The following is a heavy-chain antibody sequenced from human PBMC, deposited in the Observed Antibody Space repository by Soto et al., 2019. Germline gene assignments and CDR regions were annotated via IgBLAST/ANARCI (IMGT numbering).Heavy chain of an antibody. CDR3: ARLSAYYYYGMDV. J-gene: IGHJ6*02. Sequence: QVQLQESGPGLVKPSETLSLTCTVSGGSISSYYWSWIRQPPGKGLEWIGYIYYSGSTNYNPSLKSRVXXSXDXXKNQFSLKLSSVTAADTAVYYCARLSAYYYYGMDVWGQGTTVTVSS. D-gene: IGHD3-3*01. CDR2: IYYSGST. V-gene: IGHV4-59*08. CDR1: GGSISSYY.